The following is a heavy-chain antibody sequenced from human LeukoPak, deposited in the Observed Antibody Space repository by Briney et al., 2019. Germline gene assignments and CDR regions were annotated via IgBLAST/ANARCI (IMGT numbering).Heavy chain of an antibody. CDR2: MYYRGST. J-gene: IGHJ4*02. CDR1: GGSISSGNYY. Sequence: SQTLSLTCTVSGGSISSGNYYWSWIRQHPGEGLEWIGYMYYRGSTYYNPSLKSRVTISVDTSKNQFSLKLGSVTAADTAVYYCARSYGYGTNFDYWGQGTLVTVSS. V-gene: IGHV4-31*03. CDR3: ARSYGYGTNFDY. D-gene: IGHD5-18*01.